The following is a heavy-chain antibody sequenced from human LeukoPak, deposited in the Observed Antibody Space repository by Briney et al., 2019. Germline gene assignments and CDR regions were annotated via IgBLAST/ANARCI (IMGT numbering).Heavy chain of an antibody. Sequence: GGSLRLSCAASGFTFSNYAMNWVRQAPGKGLEWVSGISGSSGSTFYADSVKGRFTISRDNSKNTVYLQMNSLRVEDTAIYYCAKSMEAPGDFWGQGTLVTVSS. CDR2: ISGSSGST. CDR1: GFTFSNYA. V-gene: IGHV3-23*01. D-gene: IGHD6-6*01. J-gene: IGHJ4*02. CDR3: AKSMEAPGDF.